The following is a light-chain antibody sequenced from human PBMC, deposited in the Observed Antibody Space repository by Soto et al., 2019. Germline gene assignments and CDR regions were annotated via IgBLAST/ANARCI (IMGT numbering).Light chain of an antibody. CDR3: SSFAGISTV. Sequence: QSALTQPPSASGSPGQSVTISCTGTSSDVGGYNYVSWYQQHPGKAPKLVIYEVSKRPSGVPDRFSGSKSGNTASLTVSGLQAEDEADYYCSSFAGISTVFGTGTKV. V-gene: IGLV2-8*01. CDR1: SSDVGGYNY. CDR2: EVS. J-gene: IGLJ1*01.